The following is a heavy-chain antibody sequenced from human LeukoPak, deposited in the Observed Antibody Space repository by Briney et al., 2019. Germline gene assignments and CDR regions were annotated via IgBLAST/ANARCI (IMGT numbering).Heavy chain of an antibody. V-gene: IGHV4-31*03. Sequence: SETLSLTFTVSGGSISSGGYYWSWIRQHPGKGLEWIGYIYYSGSTYYNPSLKSRVTISVDTSKNQFSLKLSSVTAADTAVYYCARGGDYDSSAYDYWGQGTLVTVSS. D-gene: IGHD3-22*01. CDR2: IYYSGST. CDR1: GGSISSGGYY. CDR3: ARGGDYDSSAYDY. J-gene: IGHJ4*02.